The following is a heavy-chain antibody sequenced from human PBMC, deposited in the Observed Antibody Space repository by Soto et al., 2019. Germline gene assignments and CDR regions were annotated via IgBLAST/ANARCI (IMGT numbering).Heavy chain of an antibody. D-gene: IGHD2-8*01. J-gene: IGHJ4*02. V-gene: IGHV1-46*01. Sequence: QVQLVQSGAEVTKPGASVKVSCKASGYTFTDYYIHWVRQAPGQGLEWMGMINPSGGSTDYAQKFRGRVTMTRDTSTGTVYMELSSLRSEDTAVYYCARPPLPGGINAVCYPFDYWGQGTLVTVSS. CDR3: ARPPLPGGINAVCYPFDY. CDR2: INPSGGST. CDR1: GYTFTDYY.